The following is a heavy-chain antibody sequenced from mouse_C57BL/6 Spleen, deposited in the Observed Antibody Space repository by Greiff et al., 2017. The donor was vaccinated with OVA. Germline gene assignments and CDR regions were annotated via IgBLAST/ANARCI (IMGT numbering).Heavy chain of an antibody. D-gene: IGHD2-3*01. J-gene: IGHJ2*01. CDR3: TRWGDGYSFDY. CDR2: IDPETGGT. Sequence: QVQLQQSGAELVRPGASVTLSCKASGYTFTDYEMHWVKQTPVHGLEWIGAIDPETGGTAYNQKFKGKAILTADKSSSTAYMELRSLTSEDSAVYYCTRWGDGYSFDYWGQGTTLTVSS. CDR1: GYTFTDYE. V-gene: IGHV1-15*01.